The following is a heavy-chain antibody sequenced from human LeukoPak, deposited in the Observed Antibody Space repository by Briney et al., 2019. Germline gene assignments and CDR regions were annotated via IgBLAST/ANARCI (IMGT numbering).Heavy chain of an antibody. D-gene: IGHD5-18*01. CDR3: ARVGGYSYGGYYYYYYMDV. CDR1: GYSISSGYY. CDR2: IYRSGNT. V-gene: IGHV4-38-2*02. Sequence: SETLSLTCTVSGYSISSGYYWGWIRQPPGKGLEWIGSIYRSGNTYYNPSLKSRVTISVDTSKNQFSLKLSSVTAADTAVYYCARVGGYSYGGYYYYYYMDVWGKGTTVTVSS. J-gene: IGHJ6*03.